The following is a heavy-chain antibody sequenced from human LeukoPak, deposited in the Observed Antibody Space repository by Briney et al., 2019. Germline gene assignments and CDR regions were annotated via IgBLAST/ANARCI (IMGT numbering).Heavy chain of an antibody. Sequence: TGGSLRLSCAASGFTLSNYAMNCVRQAPGKGLEWVSGIDGSGGSPPSADSVKGRFTISRDLSKNTLYLQMDSLRAEDTAAYYCARGKDHDFWNPFDYWGQGTLVTVSS. J-gene: IGHJ4*02. CDR2: IDGSGGSP. V-gene: IGHV3-23*01. D-gene: IGHD3-3*01. CDR1: GFTLSNYA. CDR3: ARGKDHDFWNPFDY.